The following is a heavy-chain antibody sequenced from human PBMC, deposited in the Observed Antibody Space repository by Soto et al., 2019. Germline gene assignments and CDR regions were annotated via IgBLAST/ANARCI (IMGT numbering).Heavy chain of an antibody. D-gene: IGHD3-16*01. J-gene: IGHJ5*02. CDR1: GDGIASND. CDR2: MNPGSGDT. CDR3: ARMETFGSLNWFDP. V-gene: IGHV1-8*01. Sequence: GAPVKVSWKASGDGIASNDGRWVRQATGQGLEGMGWMNPGSGDTGYERKFQGRVTMTRDISIATAYMELSSLRSDDTAIYYCARMETFGSLNWFDPWGQGTLVTVLL.